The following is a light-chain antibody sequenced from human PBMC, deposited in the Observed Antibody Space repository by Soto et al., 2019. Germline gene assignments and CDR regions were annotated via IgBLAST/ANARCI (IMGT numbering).Light chain of an antibody. Sequence: IQETQCREYLSASIREKNTITCRASQGIRNDLSWYQQKPGKAPKLLIFAASSLQSGVPSRFSGSRSGPDFTLTISSLQPEDFATYYCQQSYSSPPTFGQGTKVDI. CDR2: AAS. J-gene: IGKJ1*01. CDR1: QGIRND. V-gene: IGKV1-39*01. CDR3: QQSYSSPPT.